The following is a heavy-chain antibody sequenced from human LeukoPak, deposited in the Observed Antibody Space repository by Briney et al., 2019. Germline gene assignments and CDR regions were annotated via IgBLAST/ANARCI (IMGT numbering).Heavy chain of an antibody. CDR3: ARDGVAVAGEESAFDL. CDR1: GGSISSSSYY. Sequence: ASETLSLTCTVSGGSISSSSYYWGWIRQPAGKGLEWIGRMYNNGSTNYNPSLKSRVTMSVDTSTNQFSLKLSSVTAADTALYYCARDGVAVAGEESAFDLWGQGTMVTVSS. J-gene: IGHJ3*01. D-gene: IGHD6-19*01. CDR2: MYNNGST. V-gene: IGHV4-61*02.